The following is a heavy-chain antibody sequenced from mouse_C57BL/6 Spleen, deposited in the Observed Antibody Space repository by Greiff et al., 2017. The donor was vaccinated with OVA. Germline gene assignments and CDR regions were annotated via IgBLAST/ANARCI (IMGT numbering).Heavy chain of an antibody. J-gene: IGHJ4*01. CDR3: ARRGTEDAMDY. D-gene: IGHD4-1*01. CDR2: IYPGDGDT. V-gene: IGHV1-80*01. Sequence: QVQLQQSGAELVKPGASVKISCKASGYAFSSYWMNWVKQRPGKGLEWIGQIYPGDGDTTYNGKFKGKATLTADKSSSTAYMQLSSLTSEDSAVYFCARRGTEDAMDYWGQGTSVTVSS. CDR1: GYAFSSYW.